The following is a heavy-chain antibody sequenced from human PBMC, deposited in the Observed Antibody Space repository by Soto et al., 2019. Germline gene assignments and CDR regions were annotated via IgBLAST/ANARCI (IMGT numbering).Heavy chain of an antibody. J-gene: IGHJ6*02. Sequence: ASVKVSCKASGYTFTGYYMHWVRQAAGQGLEWMGWINPNSGGTNYAQKFQGWVTMTRDTSISTAYMELSRLRSDDTAVYYCARDKWSVAGSDYYYYYYGMDVWGQGTTVTVSS. V-gene: IGHV1-2*04. CDR1: GYTFTGYY. CDR3: ARDKWSVAGSDYYYYYYGMDV. CDR2: INPNSGGT. D-gene: IGHD6-19*01.